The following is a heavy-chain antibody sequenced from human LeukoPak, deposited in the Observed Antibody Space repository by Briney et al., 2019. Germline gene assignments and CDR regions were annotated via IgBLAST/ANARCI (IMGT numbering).Heavy chain of an antibody. Sequence: EASVKVSCKASGYTFTGYYMHWVRQAPGQGLEWMGRINPNSGGTNYAQKFQGRVTMTRDTSISTAYMELSRLRSDDTAGYYCARVFSTSSSWYGYWGQGTRVTVSS. D-gene: IGHD6-13*01. V-gene: IGHV1-2*06. CDR2: INPNSGGT. CDR1: GYTFTGYY. J-gene: IGHJ4*02. CDR3: ARVFSTSSSWYGY.